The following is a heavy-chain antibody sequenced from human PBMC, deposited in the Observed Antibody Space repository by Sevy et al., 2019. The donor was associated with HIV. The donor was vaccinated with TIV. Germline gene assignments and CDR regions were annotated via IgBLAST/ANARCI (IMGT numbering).Heavy chain of an antibody. Sequence: GGSLRLSCAASGFTFSSYDMQWVRQVTGKGLEWVSAIGPAGDTYYTASVKGRFTISREDAKNSLYLQMNSLRAGDTALYYCAGRRSPNWYFDLWGRGTLVTVSS. J-gene: IGHJ2*01. CDR3: AGRRSPNWYFDL. CDR2: IGPAGDT. V-gene: IGHV3-13*01. CDR1: GFTFSSYD.